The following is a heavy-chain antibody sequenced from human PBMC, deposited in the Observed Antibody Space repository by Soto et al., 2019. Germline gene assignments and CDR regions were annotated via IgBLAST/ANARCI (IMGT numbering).Heavy chain of an antibody. D-gene: IGHD3-3*01. J-gene: IGHJ6*02. V-gene: IGHV4-61*01. CDR3: ARWSGYYTVYYDMDI. Sequence: PSETLSLTCTVSGGSVSSGSYYWRWIRQPPGKGLDWIGYIYYSGSTNYNPSLKSRVTISVDTSKNQVSLKLSSVTATPTTLYYCARWSGYYTVYYDMDIGAQGTTVNVYS. CDR2: IYYSGST. CDR1: GGSVSSGSYY.